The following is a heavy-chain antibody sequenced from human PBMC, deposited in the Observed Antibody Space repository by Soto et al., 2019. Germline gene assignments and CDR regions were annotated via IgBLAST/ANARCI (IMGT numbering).Heavy chain of an antibody. Sequence: GASVKVSCKASGYTFTGYYMHWVRQAPGQGLEWMGWINPNSGGTNYAQKFQGWVTMTRDTSISTAYMELSRLRSDDTAVYYCARAIFGVVPNWFDPWGQGTLVTSPQ. CDR2: INPNSGGT. J-gene: IGHJ5*02. D-gene: IGHD3-3*01. V-gene: IGHV1-2*04. CDR3: ARAIFGVVPNWFDP. CDR1: GYTFTGYY.